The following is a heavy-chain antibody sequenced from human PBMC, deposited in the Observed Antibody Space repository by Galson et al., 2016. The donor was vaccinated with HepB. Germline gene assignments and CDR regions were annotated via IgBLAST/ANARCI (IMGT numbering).Heavy chain of an antibody. Sequence: SLRLSCAASRITFNDYHMSWIRQAPGKGLEWVAYISSSGSTIYYEDSVKGRFTISRDNAKKSLFVQMNSLRAEDTAVYYCAAGYTGFGLLGDYFDFWGQGTLVTVSS. CDR2: ISSSGSTI. V-gene: IGHV3-11*04. D-gene: IGHD5-12*01. CDR1: RITFNDYH. CDR3: AAGYTGFGLLGDYFDF. J-gene: IGHJ4*02.